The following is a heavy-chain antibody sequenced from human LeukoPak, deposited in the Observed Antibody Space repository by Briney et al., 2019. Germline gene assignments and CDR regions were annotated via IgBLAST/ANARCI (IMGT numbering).Heavy chain of an antibody. Sequence: ASVKVSCKASGYTFTGYYMHWVRQAPGQGLEWMGWINPNSGGTNYAQKFRGWVTMTRDTSISTAYMELSRLRSDDTAVYYCAREAAGFDWFDPWGQGTLVTVSS. CDR2: INPNSGGT. V-gene: IGHV1-2*04. CDR1: GYTFTGYY. CDR3: AREAAGFDWFDP. D-gene: IGHD6-13*01. J-gene: IGHJ5*02.